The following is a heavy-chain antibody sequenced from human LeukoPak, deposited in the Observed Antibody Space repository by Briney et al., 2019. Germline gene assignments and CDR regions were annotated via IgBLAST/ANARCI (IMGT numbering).Heavy chain of an antibody. CDR1: GFTFSSYA. J-gene: IGHJ4*02. CDR2: ISGSGGST. CDR3: AKEPPVLLWFGEPNDY. V-gene: IGHV3-23*01. Sequence: GGSLRLSCAASGFTFSSYAMSWVRQAPGKGLEWVSAISGSGGSTYYADSVKGRFTISRDNSKNTLYLQMNSLRAEDTAVYYCAKEPPVLLWFGEPNDYWGQGTLVTVSS. D-gene: IGHD3-10*01.